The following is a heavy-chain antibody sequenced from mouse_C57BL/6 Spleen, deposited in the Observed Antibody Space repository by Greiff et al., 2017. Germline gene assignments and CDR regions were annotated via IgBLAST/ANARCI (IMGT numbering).Heavy chain of an antibody. CDR2: ISGGGGNT. CDR3: ARQGTTVGYFDV. CDR1: GFTFSSYT. J-gene: IGHJ1*03. Sequence: EVKLVESGGGLVKPGGSLKLSCAASGFTFSSYTMSWVRQTPEKRLEWVATISGGGGNTYYPDSVKGRFTISRDNAKNTLYLQMSSLRSEDTALYYCARQGTTVGYFDVWGTGTTVTVSS. V-gene: IGHV5-9*01. D-gene: IGHD1-1*01.